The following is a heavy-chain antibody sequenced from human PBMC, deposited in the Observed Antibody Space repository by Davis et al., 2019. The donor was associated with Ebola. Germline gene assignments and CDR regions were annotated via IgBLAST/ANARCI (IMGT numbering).Heavy chain of an antibody. J-gene: IGHJ4*02. CDR1: GFTFSSYS. CDR3: ARRGTSAGGGGAAGVYFEY. D-gene: IGHD6-13*01. Sequence: GGSLRLSCAASGFTFSSYSMSWVRQAPGKGLEWVSTISGNGGGTYYADSVKGRFTISRDNSRDTLYLQINSLRVEDTAVYYCARRGTSAGGGGAAGVYFEYWGQGTLVTVSS. CDR2: ISGNGGGT. V-gene: IGHV3-23*01.